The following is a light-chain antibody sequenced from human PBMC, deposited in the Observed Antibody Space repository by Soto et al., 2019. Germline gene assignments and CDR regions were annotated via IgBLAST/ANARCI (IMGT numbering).Light chain of an antibody. CDR1: QSISRW. CDR2: DAS. V-gene: IGKV1-5*01. J-gene: IGKJ1*01. Sequence: DIQMTQSPSTLSASVGDRVTITCRASQSISRWLAWNQQKPGKAPKLLIYDASSLQSGVPSRFSGSGSGTEFTLNISSLQPDDFATYYCQQYNNYRTFGQGTKVEVK. CDR3: QQYNNYRT.